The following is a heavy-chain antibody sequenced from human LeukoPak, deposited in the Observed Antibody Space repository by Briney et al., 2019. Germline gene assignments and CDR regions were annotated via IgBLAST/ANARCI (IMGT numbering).Heavy chain of an antibody. CDR2: IYYSGST. J-gene: IGHJ4*02. CDR1: GGSISSSSYY. V-gene: IGHV4-39*01. D-gene: IGHD2-15*01. Sequence: SETLSLTCTVSGGSISSSSYYWGWIRQPPGKGLEWIGSIYYSGSTYYNPSLKSRVTISVDTSKNQFSLKLSSVIAADTAVYYCARVVAATAGFDYWGQGTLVTVSP. CDR3: ARVVAATAGFDY.